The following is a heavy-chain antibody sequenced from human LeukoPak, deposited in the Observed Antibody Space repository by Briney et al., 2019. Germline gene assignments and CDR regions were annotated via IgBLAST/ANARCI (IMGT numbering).Heavy chain of an antibody. V-gene: IGHV5-51*01. D-gene: IGHD1-1*01. CDR2: IYPSDSDT. CDR1: GYSFTNYW. J-gene: IGHJ4*02. CDR3: ARRLKISQGGTPDY. Sequence: PGESLKISCKTSGYSFTNYWIGWVRQMPGKGLEWMGIIYPSDSDTRYSPSFQGQVTISADRSITTAYLQWSSLKASDTAIYYCARRLKISQGGTPDYWGQGTLVTVSS.